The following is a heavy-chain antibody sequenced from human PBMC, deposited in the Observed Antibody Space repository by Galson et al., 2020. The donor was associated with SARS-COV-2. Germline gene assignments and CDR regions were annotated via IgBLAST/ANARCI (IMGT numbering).Heavy chain of an antibody. Sequence: SLKISCAASGLTFSSYGMHWVRQAPGKGLEWVAVIWYDGSNKYYADSVKGRFTISRDNSKNTLYLQMNSLRAEDTAVYYCARDCIAAADCGMDVWGQGTTVTVSS. V-gene: IGHV3-33*01. CDR1: GLTFSSYG. CDR3: ARDCIAAADCGMDV. J-gene: IGHJ6*02. CDR2: IWYDGSNK. D-gene: IGHD6-13*01.